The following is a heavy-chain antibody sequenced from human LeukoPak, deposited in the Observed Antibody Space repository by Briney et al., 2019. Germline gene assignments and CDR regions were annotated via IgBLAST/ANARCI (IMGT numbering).Heavy chain of an antibody. CDR1: GYTFINYY. Sequence: ASVKVSCKASGYTFINYYMHWVRQAPGQGLEWMGIINPSAGSTTYAQNFQGRVTMTRDTSTNTVYMELNSLRSDDTAVYYCARQRDSNWFDPWGQETLVTVSS. V-gene: IGHV1-46*01. J-gene: IGHJ5*02. CDR2: INPSAGST. D-gene: IGHD4-11*01. CDR3: ARQRDSNWFDP.